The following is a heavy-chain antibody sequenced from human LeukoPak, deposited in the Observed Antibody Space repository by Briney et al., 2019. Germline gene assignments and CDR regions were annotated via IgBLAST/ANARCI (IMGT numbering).Heavy chain of an antibody. Sequence: SETLSLTCTVSGGSINNYYWSWIRQPPGKGLEWIGYIYYRGSTNYNPSLKSRVTFSVDTSKNQFSLKLNSVTAADTAVYYCARGGDYGDLRYFDYWGREPWSPSP. J-gene: IGHJ4*02. CDR3: ARGGDYGDLRYFDY. CDR1: GGSINNYY. V-gene: IGHV4-59*01. CDR2: IYYRGST. D-gene: IGHD4-17*01.